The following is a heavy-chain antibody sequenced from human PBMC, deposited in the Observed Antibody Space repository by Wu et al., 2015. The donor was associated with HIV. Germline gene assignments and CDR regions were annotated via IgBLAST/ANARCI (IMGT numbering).Heavy chain of an antibody. CDR2: ITPYDDNA. CDR1: GYRFSRYG. CDR3: ANNYYDHTGVPLELDY. D-gene: IGHD3-22*01. J-gene: IGHJ4*01. V-gene: IGHV1-18*01. Sequence: QVQLVQSGAEVKKPGASVKVSCKTSGYRFSRYGITWVRQAPGQGLEWLGWITPYDDNAHYGQSLQGRVLMTTDTPTRTAYLELRGLRSDDTATYYCANNYYDHTGVPLELDYWGHGTLIIVSS.